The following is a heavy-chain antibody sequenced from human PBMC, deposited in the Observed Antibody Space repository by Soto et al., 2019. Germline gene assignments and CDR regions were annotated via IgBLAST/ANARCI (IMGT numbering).Heavy chain of an antibody. CDR2: ISYDGSNK. J-gene: IGHJ4*02. V-gene: IGHV3-30*18. CDR3: AKGAEWGSYPYFGGVSDY. D-gene: IGHD3-16*02. Sequence: GGSLRLSCAASGFTFSSYGMHWVRQAPGKGLEWVAVISYDGSNKYYADSVKGRFTISRDNSKNTLYLQMNSLRAEDTAVYYCAKGAEWGSYPYFGGVSDYWGQGTLVTVSS. CDR1: GFTFSSYG.